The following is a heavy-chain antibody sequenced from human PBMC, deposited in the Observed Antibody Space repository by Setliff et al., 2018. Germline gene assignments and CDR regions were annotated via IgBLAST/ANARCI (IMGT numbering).Heavy chain of an antibody. Sequence: GASVKVSCKTSGYNFITFGISRVRQAPGQGLEWLGWIAPYNGNTDYAQKFQGRVTMTTDTSTNTAHMELRSLTSADTAIYYCARGPLDFVVTPAAAKFDYWGQGTLVTVSS. J-gene: IGHJ4*02. CDR3: ARGPLDFVVTPAAAKFDY. V-gene: IGHV1-18*01. D-gene: IGHD2-2*01. CDR1: GYNFITFG. CDR2: IAPYNGNT.